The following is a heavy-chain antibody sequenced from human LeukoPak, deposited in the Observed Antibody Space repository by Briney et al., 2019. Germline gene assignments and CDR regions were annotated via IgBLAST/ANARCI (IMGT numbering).Heavy chain of an antibody. CDR3: ARDGTAYGHYCDL. CDR1: GFTFTDYW. D-gene: IGHD1/OR15-1a*01. Sequence: GGSLRLSCGVSGFTFTDYWLNWDRQAPGTGPEWVASISQVGSEKIYVDAVKGRFTIFRDNTKNSLSLQLKGLRAEDTAVYYCARDGTAYGHYCDLWGQGTLVTVSS. J-gene: IGHJ4*01. V-gene: IGHV3-7*01. CDR2: ISQVGSEK.